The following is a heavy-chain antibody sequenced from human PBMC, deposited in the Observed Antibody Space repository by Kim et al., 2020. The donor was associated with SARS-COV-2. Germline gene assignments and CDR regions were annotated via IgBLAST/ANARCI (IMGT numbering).Heavy chain of an antibody. V-gene: IGHV4-34*01. CDR2: INHSGST. CDR1: GGSFSGYY. CDR3: ARGRFLSLWFGEKNWFDP. D-gene: IGHD3-10*01. Sequence: SETLSLTCAVYGGSFSGYYWSWIRQPPGKGLEWIGEINHSGSTNYNPSLKSRVTISVDTSKNQFSLKLSSVTAADTAVYYCARGRFLSLWFGEKNWFDPWGQGTLVTVSS. J-gene: IGHJ5*02.